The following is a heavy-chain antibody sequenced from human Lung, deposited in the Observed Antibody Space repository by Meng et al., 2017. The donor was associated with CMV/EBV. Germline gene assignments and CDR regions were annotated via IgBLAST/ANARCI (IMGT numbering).Heavy chain of an antibody. D-gene: IGHD5-24*01. Sequence: SQXXSLTXAISGDSVSSNSAAWNWIRQSPSRGLEWLGRKYYRSKWYNDYAVSGKSRITINPDTSKNQFSLQLNSVTAEDTAVYYCARVTDGYTHQGMDVWGQGXTVTVSS. J-gene: IGHJ6*02. CDR1: GDSVSSNSAA. CDR2: KYYRSKWYN. V-gene: IGHV6-1*01. CDR3: ARVTDGYTHQGMDV.